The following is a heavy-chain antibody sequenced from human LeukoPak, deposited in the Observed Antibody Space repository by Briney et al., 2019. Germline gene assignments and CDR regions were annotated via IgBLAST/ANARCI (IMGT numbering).Heavy chain of an antibody. Sequence: GGSLRLACAASGFTFNDFAMTWVRQAPGKGLEWVSSIGDAGTYYADPVKGRFTISRDNSKNMLYLQLNSLRAGDTAMYYCAKNLGPFDVRGQGPMVTVSS. J-gene: IGHJ3*01. CDR3: AKNLGPFDV. CDR1: GFTFNDFA. CDR2: IGDAGT. V-gene: IGHV3-23*01. D-gene: IGHD3-16*01.